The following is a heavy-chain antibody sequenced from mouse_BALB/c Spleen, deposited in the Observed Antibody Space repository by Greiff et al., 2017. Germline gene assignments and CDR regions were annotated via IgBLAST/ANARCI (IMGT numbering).Heavy chain of an antibody. D-gene: IGHD1-2*01. CDR1: GFTFSSYA. CDR3: ARGGVLRLGWYFDV. Sequence: EVMLVESGGGLVKPGGSLKLSCAASGFTFSSYAMSWVRQTPEKRLEWVASISSGGSTYYPDSVKGRFTISRDNARNILYLQMSSLRSEDTAMYYCARGGVLRLGWYFDVWGAGTTVTVSS. V-gene: IGHV5-6-5*01. J-gene: IGHJ1*01. CDR2: ISSGGST.